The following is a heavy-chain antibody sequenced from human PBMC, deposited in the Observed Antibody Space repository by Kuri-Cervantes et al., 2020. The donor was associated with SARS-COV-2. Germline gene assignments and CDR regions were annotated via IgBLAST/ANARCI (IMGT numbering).Heavy chain of an antibody. J-gene: IGHJ3*02. Sequence: GESLKISCAASGSTFSSYSMNWVRQAPGKGLEWVSSISSSSSYIYYADSVKGRFTISRDNAKNSLYLQMNSLRAEDTAVYYCARDRPSNYYGSGSSLDAFDIWGQGTMVTVSS. D-gene: IGHD3-10*01. CDR1: GSTFSSYS. CDR2: ISSSSSYI. V-gene: IGHV3-21*01. CDR3: ARDRPSNYYGSGSSLDAFDI.